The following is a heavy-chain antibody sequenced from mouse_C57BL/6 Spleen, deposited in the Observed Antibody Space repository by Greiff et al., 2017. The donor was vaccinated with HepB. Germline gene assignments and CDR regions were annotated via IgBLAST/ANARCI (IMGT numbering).Heavy chain of an antibody. CDR1: GYTFTSYW. V-gene: IGHV1-50*01. CDR3: ARGITTVAIDY. CDR2: IDPSDSYT. D-gene: IGHD1-1*01. J-gene: IGHJ2*01. Sequence: QVQLQQPGAELVKPGASVKLSCKASGYTFTSYWMQWVKQRPGQGLEWIGEIDPSDSYTNYNQKFKGKATLTVDTSSSTAYMQLSSLTSEDSAVYYGARGITTVAIDYWGQGTTLTVSS.